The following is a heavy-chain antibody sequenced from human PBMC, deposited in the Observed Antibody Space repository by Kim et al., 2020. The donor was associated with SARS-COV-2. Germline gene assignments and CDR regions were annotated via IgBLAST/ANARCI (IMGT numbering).Heavy chain of an antibody. V-gene: IGHV3-30*04. D-gene: IGHD3-10*01. CDR3: ARDRFRGVPDYLDY. CDR2: ISYDGNSQ. J-gene: IGHJ4*02. Sequence: GGSLRLSCAASGFTFNNYAMHWVRQAPGKGLEWVAVISYDGNSQYYSDSVQGRFTISRDDSKNTLYLQMNRLRPEDTAVYYCARDRFRGVPDYLDYWGQGTLVTVSS. CDR1: GFTFNNYA.